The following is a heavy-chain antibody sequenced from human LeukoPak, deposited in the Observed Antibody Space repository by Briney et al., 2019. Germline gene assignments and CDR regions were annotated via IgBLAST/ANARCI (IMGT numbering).Heavy chain of an antibody. CDR2: IYPGDSDT. D-gene: IGHD3-22*01. CDR1: GYSFTSYW. J-gene: IGHJ4*02. V-gene: IGHV5-51*01. CDR3: ARRDDSSGYYSLN. Sequence: GESLKISCKGSGYSFTSYWIGGVRQMPGKGLEWMGIIYPGDSDTRYSPSFQGQVTISADKSISTAYLQWSSLKASDTAMYYCARRDDSSGYYSLNWGQGTLVTVSS.